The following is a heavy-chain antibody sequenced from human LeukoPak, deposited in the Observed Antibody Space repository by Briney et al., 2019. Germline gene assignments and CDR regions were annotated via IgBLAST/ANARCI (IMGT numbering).Heavy chain of an antibody. J-gene: IGHJ3*02. Sequence: SETLSLTCTVSGASINSYHWSWIRQPAGKGLEWVGRIYMSGSTYYNPSLKSRVTMSVDTSKNQFSLRLSSVTAADTAVYYCARDWDYGGNHDAFDIWGQGTMVTVSS. CDR1: GASINSYH. CDR3: ARDWDYGGNHDAFDI. CDR2: IYMSGST. D-gene: IGHD4-23*01. V-gene: IGHV4-4*07.